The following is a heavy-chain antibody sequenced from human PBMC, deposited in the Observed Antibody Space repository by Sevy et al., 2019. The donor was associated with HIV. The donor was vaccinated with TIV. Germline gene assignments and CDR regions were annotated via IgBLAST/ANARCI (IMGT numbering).Heavy chain of an antibody. CDR1: GFTFSSFE. J-gene: IGHJ4*02. CDR2: ISSGSLI. CDR3: TRDLPPSATTVAHFDY. Sequence: GGSLRLSCAASGFTFSSFEMNWVRQTPGKGLEWVSFISSGSLIYYADSGKGRFTISRDNAKNSLYLQMNSLRAEDTGVYYCTRDLPPSATTVAHFDYWGQGTLVTVSS. D-gene: IGHD4-17*01. V-gene: IGHV3-48*03.